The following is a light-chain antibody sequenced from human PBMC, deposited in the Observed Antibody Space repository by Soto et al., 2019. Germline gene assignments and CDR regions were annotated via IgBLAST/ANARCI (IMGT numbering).Light chain of an antibody. Sequence: QSVLTQPPSASRTPGQWVTISCSGSSSNIGSNTVNWYQQLPGTAPKLLIYSNTQRPSGVPDRFSGSKSGTSASLAISGLQSEDEADYYCAAWDDSLNGLVFGGGTKLTVL. CDR3: AAWDDSLNGLV. J-gene: IGLJ2*01. CDR1: SSNIGSNT. CDR2: SNT. V-gene: IGLV1-44*01.